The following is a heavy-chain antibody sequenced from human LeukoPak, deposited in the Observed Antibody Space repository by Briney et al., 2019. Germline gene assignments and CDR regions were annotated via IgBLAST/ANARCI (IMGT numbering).Heavy chain of an antibody. V-gene: IGHV3-9*01. Sequence: PGRSLRLSCAASGFTFDDCAMHWVRQAPGKGLEWVSGISWNSGSIGYADSVKGRFTISRDNAKNSLYLQMNSLRAEDTALYYCAKAQSTNYFDYWGQGTLVTVSS. CDR3: AKAQSTNYFDY. CDR2: ISWNSGSI. J-gene: IGHJ4*02. CDR1: GFTFDDCA.